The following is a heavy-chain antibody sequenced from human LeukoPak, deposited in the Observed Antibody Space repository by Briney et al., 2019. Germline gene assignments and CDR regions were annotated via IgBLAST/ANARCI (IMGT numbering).Heavy chain of an antibody. V-gene: IGHV3-21*01. CDR1: GFTFNIYT. CDR2: ISGFGT. J-gene: IGHJ4*02. CDR3: ARNTYCSSTSCSRSYFDY. Sequence: GGSLRLSCAASGFTFNIYTMSWVRQAPGKGLEWVAVISGFGTFYADSVKGRFTISRDNAKNSLYLQMNSLRAEDTAVYYCARNTYCSSTSCSRSYFDYWGQGTLVTVSS. D-gene: IGHD2-2*01.